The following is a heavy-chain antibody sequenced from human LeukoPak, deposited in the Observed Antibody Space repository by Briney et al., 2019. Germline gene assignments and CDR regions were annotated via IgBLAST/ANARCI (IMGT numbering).Heavy chain of an antibody. V-gene: IGHV1-69*13. CDR1: GGTFSSYA. CDR3: AREASGLYDY. Sequence: ASVKVSCKASGGTFSSYAISWVRQAPGQGLEWMGGIIPIFGTANYAQKFQGRVTITADESTSTAYMELSSLRSEDTAVYYRAREASGLYDYWGQGTLVTVSS. J-gene: IGHJ4*02. CDR2: IIPIFGTA. D-gene: IGHD3-22*01.